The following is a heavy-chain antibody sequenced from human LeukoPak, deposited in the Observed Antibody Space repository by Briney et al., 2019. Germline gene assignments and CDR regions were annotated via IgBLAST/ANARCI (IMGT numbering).Heavy chain of an antibody. Sequence: SETLSLTCTVSGYSISSGYYWAWIRQPPGKGLEWIGSIDHSGSTYYNPSLKSRVTISVDTSKNQFSLKLSSVTAADTVVYYCARVYDSSGYPPCWGQGTLVTVSS. CDR2: IDHSGST. D-gene: IGHD3-22*01. J-gene: IGHJ4*02. V-gene: IGHV4-38-2*02. CDR1: GYSISSGYY. CDR3: ARVYDSSGYPPC.